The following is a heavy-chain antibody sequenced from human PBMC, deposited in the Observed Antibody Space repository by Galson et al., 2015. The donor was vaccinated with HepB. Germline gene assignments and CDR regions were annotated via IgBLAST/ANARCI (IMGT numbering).Heavy chain of an antibody. CDR3: TTSGSYTTYPYNWFDP. CDR2: IKSKTDGGTT. D-gene: IGHD1-26*01. V-gene: IGHV3-15*07. J-gene: IGHJ5*02. Sequence: SLRLSCAASGFTFSNAWMNWVRQAPGKGLEWVGRIKSKTDGGTTDYAAPVKGRFTISRDDSKNTLYLQMNSLKTEDTAVYYCTTSGSYTTYPYNWFDPWGQGTLVTVSS. CDR1: GFTFSNAW.